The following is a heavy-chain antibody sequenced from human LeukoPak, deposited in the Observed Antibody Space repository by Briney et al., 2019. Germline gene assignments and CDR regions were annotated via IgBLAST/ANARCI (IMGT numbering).Heavy chain of an antibody. J-gene: IGHJ4*02. CDR1: GFVFSDYY. Sequence: GGSLRLSCEASGFVFSDYYMSWIRQAPGKGLEWLAYISGRHNTITYVDSVKGRFTISRDNAKNSMYLQMSSLRAEDTAVYYCARSGYSGYMGYWGQGTLVTVSS. CDR2: ISGRHNTI. CDR3: ARSGYSGYMGY. V-gene: IGHV3-11*04. D-gene: IGHD5-12*01.